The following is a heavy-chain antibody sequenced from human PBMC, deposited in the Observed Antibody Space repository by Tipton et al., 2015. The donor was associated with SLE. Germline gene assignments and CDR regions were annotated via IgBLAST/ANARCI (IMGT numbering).Heavy chain of an antibody. J-gene: IGHJ3*02. CDR3: ARYTVEDAFDI. CDR1: GGSFSGYY. D-gene: IGHD4-23*01. V-gene: IGHV4-34*01. CDR2: IYHSGST. Sequence: TLSLTCAVYGGSFSGYYWSWIRQPPGKGLEWIGYIYHSGSTYYSPSLKSRVTISVDTSKNQFSLKLSSVTAADTALYYCARYTVEDAFDIWGQGTMVTVSS.